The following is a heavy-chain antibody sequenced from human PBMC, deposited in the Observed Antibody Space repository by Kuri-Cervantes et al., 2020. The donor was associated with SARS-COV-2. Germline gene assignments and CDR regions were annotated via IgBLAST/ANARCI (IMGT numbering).Heavy chain of an antibody. V-gene: IGHV4-59*01. CDR2: FYYNGNG. CDR3: ARATSFTSTYSYFDS. CDR1: GGSISSYY. Sequence: GSLRLSCTVSGGSISSYYWTWARQPPGKGLEFIGYFYYNGNGYNPTLESRVTMSLDTSRNQLSLSLTSVTPADTAVYYCARATSFTSTYSYFDSWGQGNLVTVSS. J-gene: IGHJ4*02. D-gene: IGHD2-15*01.